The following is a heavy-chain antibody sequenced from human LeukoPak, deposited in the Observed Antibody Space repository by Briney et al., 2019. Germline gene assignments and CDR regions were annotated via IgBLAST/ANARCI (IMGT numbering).Heavy chain of an antibody. CDR2: IYWDDDK. D-gene: IGHD6-19*01. CDR1: GFSLSTSGVG. Sequence: SGPTLVNPTQTLTLTCTFSGFSLSTSGVGVGWIRQPPGKALEWLALIYWDDDKRYSPSLKSRLTITKDTSKNQVVLTMTNMDPVDTATYYCAHTKSVSGWYGCYFDYWGQGTLVTVSS. CDR3: AHTKSVSGWYGCYFDY. J-gene: IGHJ4*02. V-gene: IGHV2-5*02.